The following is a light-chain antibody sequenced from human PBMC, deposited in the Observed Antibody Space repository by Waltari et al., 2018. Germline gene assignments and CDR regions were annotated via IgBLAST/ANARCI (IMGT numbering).Light chain of an antibody. J-gene: IGKJ4*01. V-gene: IGKV3-20*01. CDR2: GAS. Sequence: EIVLTQSPGTLSLSPGERATLSCRASQSVSSSYLAWYQQKPGQAPRLLIYGASSRATGIPDRFSGSGSGTDFTLTISRLEPEDFAVYYCQQYGSPPPLVTFGGGTKVEI. CDR1: QSVSSSY. CDR3: QQYGSPPPLVT.